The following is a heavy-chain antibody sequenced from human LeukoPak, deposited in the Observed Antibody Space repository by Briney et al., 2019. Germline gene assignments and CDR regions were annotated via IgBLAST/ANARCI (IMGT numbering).Heavy chain of an antibody. J-gene: IGHJ4*02. V-gene: IGHV1-2*02. D-gene: IGHD5-18*01. CDR1: GYTFTGYY. Sequence: ASVKVSCKASGYTFTGYYMHWVRQAPGQGLEWMGWINPNSGGTNYAQKFRGRVTMTRDTSNSTAYMELSRLRSDDTAVYYCAREIGGILVFDYWGQGTLVTVSS. CDR3: AREIGGILVFDY. CDR2: INPNSGGT.